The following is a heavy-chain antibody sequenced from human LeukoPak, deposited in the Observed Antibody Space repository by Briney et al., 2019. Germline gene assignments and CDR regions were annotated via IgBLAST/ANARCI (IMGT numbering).Heavy chain of an antibody. V-gene: IGHV3-30*02. D-gene: IGHD6-6*01. CDR1: GFTFSSYG. Sequence: GGSLRLSCAASGFTFSSYGMHWVRQAPGKGLEWVAFIRYDGSNKYYADSVKGRFTISRDNSKNTLYLQMNSLRAEDTAVYYCAKVKTVAARGYFDYWGQGTLVTVSS. CDR2: IRYDGSNK. J-gene: IGHJ4*02. CDR3: AKVKTVAARGYFDY.